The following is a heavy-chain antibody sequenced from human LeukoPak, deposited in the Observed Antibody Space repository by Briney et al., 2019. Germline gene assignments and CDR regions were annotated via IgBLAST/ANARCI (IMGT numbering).Heavy chain of an antibody. V-gene: IGHV3-15*07. CDR3: AREGGSLSHFNFDY. CDR1: GFTFNNDW. CDR2: IKSKIDGGTT. Sequence: GGSLRLSCAASGFTFNNDWMNWVRQAPGKGLEWVGRIKSKIDGGTTDYAAPVKGRFTISRDDSKNTLYLQMNSLKTEDTAVYYCAREGGSLSHFNFDYWGQGTLVTVSS. D-gene: IGHD1-26*01. J-gene: IGHJ4*02.